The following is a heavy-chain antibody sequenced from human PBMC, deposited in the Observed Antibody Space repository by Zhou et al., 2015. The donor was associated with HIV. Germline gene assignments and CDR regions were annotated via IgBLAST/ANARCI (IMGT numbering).Heavy chain of an antibody. CDR2: IIPIFGTA. J-gene: IGHJ3*02. CDR1: GGTFSSYA. V-gene: IGHV1-69*01. CDR3: ARGWGDFSSPGEVDAFDI. Sequence: QVQLVQSGAEVKKPGSSVKVSCKASGGTFSSYAISWVRQAPGQGLEWMGGIIPIFGTANYAQKFQGRVTITADESTSTAYMELSSLRSEDTAVYYCARGWGDFSSPGEVDAFDIWGQGTMVTVSS. D-gene: IGHD6-6*01.